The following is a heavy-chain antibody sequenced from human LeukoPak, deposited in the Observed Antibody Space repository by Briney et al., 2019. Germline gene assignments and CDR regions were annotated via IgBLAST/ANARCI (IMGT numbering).Heavy chain of an antibody. CDR3: AGSLRIVVVVAATVWFDP. V-gene: IGHV4-34*01. CDR1: GGSFSGYY. D-gene: IGHD2-15*01. Sequence: SETLSLTCAVYGGSFSGYYWSWIRQPPGQGLEWIGEINHSGSTNYNPSLKSRVTISVDTSKNQFSLKLSSSNAADTAVYYCAGSLRIVVVVAATVWFDPWGQGTLVTVSS. J-gene: IGHJ5*02. CDR2: INHSGST.